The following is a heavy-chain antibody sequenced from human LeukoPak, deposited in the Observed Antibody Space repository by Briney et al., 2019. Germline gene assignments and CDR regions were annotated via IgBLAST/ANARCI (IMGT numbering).Heavy chain of an antibody. J-gene: IGHJ4*02. CDR2: ISWNSGSI. V-gene: IGHV3-9*01. D-gene: IGHD6-13*01. Sequence: GGSLRLSCAASGFTFDDYAMHWVRQAPGKGLEWVSGISWNSGSIGYADSVKGRFTISRDNAKNSLYLQMNSLRAEDTALYYCAKDRGIAAAAGFDYWGQGTLVTVSS. CDR1: GFTFDDYA. CDR3: AKDRGIAAAAGFDY.